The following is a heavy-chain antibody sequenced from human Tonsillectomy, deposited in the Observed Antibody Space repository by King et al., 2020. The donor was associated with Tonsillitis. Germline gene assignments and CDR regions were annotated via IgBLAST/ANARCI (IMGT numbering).Heavy chain of an antibody. CDR1: GFTFSSYA. Sequence: VQLVESGGGLVQPGGSLRLSCAASGFTFSSYAMSWVRQAPGKGLEWVSAISGSGGSTYYADSVKGRFTISRDNSKNTPYLQINSLRAEDTAVYYCAKGGCSSTSCYYDCDYWGQGTLVTVSS. CDR2: ISGSGGST. V-gene: IGHV3-23*04. D-gene: IGHD2-2*01. CDR3: AKGGCSSTSCYYDCDY. J-gene: IGHJ4*02.